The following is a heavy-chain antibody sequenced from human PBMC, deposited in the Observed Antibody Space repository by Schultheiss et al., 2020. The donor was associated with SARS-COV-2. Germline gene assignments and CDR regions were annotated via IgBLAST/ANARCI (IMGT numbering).Heavy chain of an antibody. V-gene: IGHV3-23*01. CDR1: GFTFSSYA. D-gene: IGHD2-2*01. CDR3: ANHVVPAASRAPRRAFDI. CDR2: ISGSGDST. J-gene: IGHJ3*02. Sequence: GGSLRLSCAASGFTFSSYAMSWVRQAPGKGLEWVSAISGSGDSTYYADSVKGRFTISRDNSKNTLYLQMNSLRAEDTAVYYCANHVVPAASRAPRRAFDIWGQGTMVTVSS.